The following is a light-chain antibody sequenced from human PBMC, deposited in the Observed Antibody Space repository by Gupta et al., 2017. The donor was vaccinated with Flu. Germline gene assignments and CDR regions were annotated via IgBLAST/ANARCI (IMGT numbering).Light chain of an antibody. V-gene: IGLV2-23*01. J-gene: IGLJ3*02. CDR1: SSDVGSYNL. CDR3: CSYAGSSTWV. Sequence: QSALTQPASVSGSPGQSITISCTGTSSDVGSYNLVSWYQQYPGKAPKVMIYEGSKRPSGVANRFSGSKSGNTASLTISGVQAEDEADYYCCSYAGSSTWVFGGGTKLTVL. CDR2: EGS.